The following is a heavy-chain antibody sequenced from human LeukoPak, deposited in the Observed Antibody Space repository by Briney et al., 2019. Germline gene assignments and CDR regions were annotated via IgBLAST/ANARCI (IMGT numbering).Heavy chain of an antibody. Sequence: GGSLRLSCAASGFTFSSYSMNWVRQAPGKGLEWVSSISSSSSYIYYADSVKGRFTISRDNAKNSLYLQMNSLRAEDTAVYYCARSPPLYYYGMDVWGQGTTATVSS. J-gene: IGHJ6*02. CDR2: ISSSSSYI. CDR3: ARSPPLYYYGMDV. CDR1: GFTFSSYS. V-gene: IGHV3-21*04.